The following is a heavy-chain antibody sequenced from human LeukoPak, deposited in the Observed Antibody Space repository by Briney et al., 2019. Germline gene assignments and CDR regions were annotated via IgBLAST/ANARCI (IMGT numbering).Heavy chain of an antibody. CDR1: GFTFSDYY. D-gene: IGHD1-1*01. J-gene: IGHJ4*02. V-gene: IGHV3-11*04. Sequence: GGSLRLSCAASGFTFSDYYMSWIRQAPGKGLEWVSYITSTGSTIFYTDSVKGRFTVSRDNSKNTLYLQMNSLRAEDTAVYYCAKDDSIGVQSYGGASKHFDYWGQGTLVTVSS. CDR2: ITSTGSTI. CDR3: AKDDSIGVQSYGGASKHFDY.